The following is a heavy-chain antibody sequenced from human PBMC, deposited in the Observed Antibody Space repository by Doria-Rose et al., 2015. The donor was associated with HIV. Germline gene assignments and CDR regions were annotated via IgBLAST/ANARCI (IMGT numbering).Heavy chain of an antibody. J-gene: IGHJ4*02. CDR2: ILSDDER. V-gene: IGHV2-26*01. CDR1: GVSLSSPGMG. CDR3: ARIKSSRWYHKYYFDF. Sequence: QESGPVLVKPTETLMLTCTVSGVSLSSPGMGVSWISQPPGKALEWLANILSDDERSYKTSLKIRLTITRCTSKSKVVLTMTDMDPVDTATYYCARIKSSRWYHKYYFDFWGQGTLVIVPA. D-gene: IGHD6-13*01.